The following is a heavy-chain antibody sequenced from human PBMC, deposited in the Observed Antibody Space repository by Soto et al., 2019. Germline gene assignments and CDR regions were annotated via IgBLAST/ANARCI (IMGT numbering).Heavy chain of an antibody. CDR2: IACEGSNT. V-gene: IGHV3-30-3*01. Sequence: SLRLSCAASGFTFSSYAMHWVRQAPGKGLVWVAVIACEGSNTAYADSVKGRFTISRDNAKNTLYLQMNSLRAEDTAVYYCARATTTVTTRPTLGYWGQGTLVTVPS. J-gene: IGHJ4*02. CDR3: ARATTTVTTRPTLGY. D-gene: IGHD4-17*01. CDR1: GFTFSSYA.